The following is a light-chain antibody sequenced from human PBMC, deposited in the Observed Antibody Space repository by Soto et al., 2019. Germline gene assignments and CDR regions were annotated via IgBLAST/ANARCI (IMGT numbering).Light chain of an antibody. V-gene: IGKV3D-20*02. CDR1: QSVNSNY. CDR2: GAS. Sequence: EVVLTQSPGTLSLSPGERATLSCRASQSVNSNYLAWYQQRPGQAPRLLIYGASSRATGIPDRFSGSGSGTDFTLTISSLEPEDFAVYYCQQRSNWITFGQGTRLEIK. CDR3: QQRSNWIT. J-gene: IGKJ5*01.